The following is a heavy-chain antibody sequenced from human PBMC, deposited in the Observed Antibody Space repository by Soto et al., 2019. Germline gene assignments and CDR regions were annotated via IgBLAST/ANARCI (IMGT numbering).Heavy chain of an antibody. V-gene: IGHV4-4*02. CDR2: IYHSGST. CDR3: ARDYYGSGSYSH. Sequence: PSETLSLTCAVSGGSISSSNWWSWVRQPPGKGLEWIGEIYHSGSTNYNPSLKSRVTISVDTSKNQFSLKLSSVTAADTAVYYCARDYYGSGSYSHWGQGTLVTV. D-gene: IGHD3-10*01. CDR1: GGSISSSNW. J-gene: IGHJ4*02.